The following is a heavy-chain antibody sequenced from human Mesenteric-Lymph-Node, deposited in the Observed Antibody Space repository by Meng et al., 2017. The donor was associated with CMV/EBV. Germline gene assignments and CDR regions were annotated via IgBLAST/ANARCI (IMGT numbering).Heavy chain of an antibody. J-gene: IGHJ4*02. CDR1: GYTFTAYY. CDR3: ARDNGCGGDCYCDY. D-gene: IGHD2-21*01. Sequence: ASVKVSCKASGYTFTAYYMHWVRPAPGQGLEWMGWINPNSGGTNYAQKFQGRVTTTRDTSISTAYMELSRLRSDDTAVYYCARDNGCGGDCYCDYWGQGTLVTVSS. CDR2: INPNSGGT. V-gene: IGHV1-2*02.